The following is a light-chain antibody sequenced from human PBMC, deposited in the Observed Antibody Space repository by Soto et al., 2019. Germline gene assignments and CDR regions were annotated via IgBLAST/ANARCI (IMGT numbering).Light chain of an antibody. V-gene: IGKV1-5*03. CDR1: QSVSSW. Sequence: DIPLSQSPSTLSATVGDRVTITCRAGQSVSSWLAWYQQKPGKAPKLLIYKASTLESGVPSRFSGSGSETEFTLTISSLQPDDSATYFCQQYQSYSRTFAQGTKVDI. J-gene: IGKJ1*01. CDR3: QQYQSYSRT. CDR2: KAS.